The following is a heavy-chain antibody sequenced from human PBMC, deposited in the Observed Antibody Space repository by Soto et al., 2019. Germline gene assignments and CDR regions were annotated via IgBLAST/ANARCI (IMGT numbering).Heavy chain of an antibody. CDR2: ISGSGGST. J-gene: IGHJ6*03. CDR1: GFTFSSYA. V-gene: IGHV3-23*01. CDR3: AKGRGEITMVRGEDYMDV. D-gene: IGHD3-10*01. Sequence: GGSLRLSCAASGFTFSSYAMSWVRQAPGKGLEWVSAISGSGGSTYYADSVKGRFTISRDNSKNTLYLQMNSLRAEDTAVYYCAKGRGEITMVRGEDYMDVWGKGTTVTVSS.